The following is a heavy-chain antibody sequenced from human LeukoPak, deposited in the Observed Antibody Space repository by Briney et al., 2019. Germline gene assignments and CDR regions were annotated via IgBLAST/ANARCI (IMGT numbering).Heavy chain of an antibody. CDR3: VRTRNPTSRLFDY. Sequence: PGGSLRLSCAASGFTFSSYSMNWVRQAPGKGLEWVSSISSSSSYIYYADSVKGRFTISRDNAKNSLYLQMNSLRAEDTAVYYCVRTRNPTSRLFDYWGQGTLVTVSS. V-gene: IGHV3-21*01. J-gene: IGHJ4*02. CDR2: ISSSSSYI. D-gene: IGHD3-16*01. CDR1: GFTFSSYS.